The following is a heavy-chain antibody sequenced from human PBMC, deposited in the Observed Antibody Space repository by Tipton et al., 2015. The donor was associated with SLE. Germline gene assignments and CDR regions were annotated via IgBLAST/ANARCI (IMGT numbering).Heavy chain of an antibody. CDR3: ARDAQYSGAPRH. CDR2: ISYDGSNK. V-gene: IGHV3-30*03. D-gene: IGHD6-25*01. Sequence: RSLRLSCAASGFTFSSYGMHWVRQAPGKGLEWVAVISYDGSNKYYADSVKGRFTISRDNSKNTLYLQMNSLRAEDTAVYYCARDAQYSGAPRHWGQGTLVTVSS. J-gene: IGHJ1*01. CDR1: GFTFSSYG.